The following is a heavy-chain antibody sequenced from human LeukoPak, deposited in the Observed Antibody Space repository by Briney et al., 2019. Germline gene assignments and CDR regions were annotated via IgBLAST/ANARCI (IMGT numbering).Heavy chain of an antibody. CDR2: VSGSGDGT. CDR1: GFTFTSYA. Sequence: PGGSLRLSCAASGFTFTSYAMSWVRQAPGKGLEWVSSVSGSGDGTYYADSVKGRFTISRDNSKKTLDLHMDSLRAEDTAVYYCARDDRNSGHLYWGQGTLVTVSS. CDR3: ARDDRNSGHLY. D-gene: IGHD5-12*01. J-gene: IGHJ4*02. V-gene: IGHV3-23*01.